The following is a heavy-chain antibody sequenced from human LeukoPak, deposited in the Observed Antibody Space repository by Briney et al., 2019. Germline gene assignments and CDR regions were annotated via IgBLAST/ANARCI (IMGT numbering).Heavy chain of an antibody. CDR3: ARSSGTGTFSY. Sequence: PSETLSLTCTVSGDSISRSTYYWSWIRQPPGKGLEWIGSVYYGRSPYFNPSLESRATISVDTSKNHFSLKMSSVTAADTAVYYCARSSGTGTFSYWGQGTLVTVSS. CDR2: VYYGRSP. CDR1: GDSISRSTYY. J-gene: IGHJ4*02. D-gene: IGHD6-25*01. V-gene: IGHV4-39*02.